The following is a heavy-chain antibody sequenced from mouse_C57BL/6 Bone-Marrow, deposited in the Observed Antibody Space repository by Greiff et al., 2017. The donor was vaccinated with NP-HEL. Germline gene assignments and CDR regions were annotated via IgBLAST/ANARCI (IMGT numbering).Heavy chain of an antibody. V-gene: IGHV2-2*01. J-gene: IGHJ4*01. CDR2: IWSGGST. CDR1: GFSLTSYG. Sequence: QVQLQQSGPGLVQPSQSLSITCTVSGFSLTSYGVHWVRQSPGKGLEWLGVIWSGGSTDYNAAFIPRLSISKDNSKSQVFFKMNSLQADDTAIYYCARMGIYYYGSSFYYYAMDYWGQGTSVTVSS. D-gene: IGHD1-1*01. CDR3: ARMGIYYYGSSFYYYAMDY.